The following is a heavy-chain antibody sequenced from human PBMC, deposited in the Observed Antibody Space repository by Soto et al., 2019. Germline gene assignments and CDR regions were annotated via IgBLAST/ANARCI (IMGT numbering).Heavy chain of an antibody. CDR2: IYHTGDT. V-gene: IGHV4-59*08. CDR3: VRQGIGDLHGLVDV. J-gene: IGHJ6*02. D-gene: IGHD3-10*01. Sequence: QVQLQQSGPGLVKPSETLSLTCTVSSGPSRSHNWGWIRQPPGGGLEWIGYIYHTGDTSYNPSLSTXVXXSADSSTNHISLTLRSVTAADTAVYHCVRQGIGDLHGLVDVWGQGTRVSVSS. CDR1: SGPSRSHN.